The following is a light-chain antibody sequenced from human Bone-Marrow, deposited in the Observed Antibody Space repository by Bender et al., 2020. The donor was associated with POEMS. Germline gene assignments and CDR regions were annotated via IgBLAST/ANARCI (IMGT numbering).Light chain of an antibody. J-gene: IGLJ2*01. CDR3: CSYSGTYVV. CDR1: GSDVGGYNY. CDR2: DVS. V-gene: IGLV2-14*01. Sequence: QSALTQPASVSGSPGQSITISCTGTGSDVGGYNYVSWYQQHAGKVPKLMIYDVSNRPSGVSNRFSGSKSGNTASLTISGLQAEDEADYYCCSYSGTYVVFGAGTKLTVL.